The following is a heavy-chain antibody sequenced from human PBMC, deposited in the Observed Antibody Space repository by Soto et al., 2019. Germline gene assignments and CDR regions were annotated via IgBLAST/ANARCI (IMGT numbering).Heavy chain of an antibody. D-gene: IGHD2-21*01. CDR3: ARVPDYWGYFDY. Sequence: ASGPTLVNPTQTLTLTCTFSGFSLATAGMCVAWIRQPPGKALEWLALFDWDADKYYSPSLKTRLTISKDTSTNQVVLTMTDMDPVDTATYYCARVPDYWGYFDYWGQGVQVTVSS. CDR2: FDWDADK. V-gene: IGHV2-70*01. CDR1: GFSLATAGMC. J-gene: IGHJ4*02.